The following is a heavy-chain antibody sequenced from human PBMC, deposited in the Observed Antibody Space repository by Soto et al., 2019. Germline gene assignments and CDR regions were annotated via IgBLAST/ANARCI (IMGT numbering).Heavy chain of an antibody. D-gene: IGHD5-18*01. V-gene: IGHV3-30-3*01. CDR1: GFTFSSYA. CDR3: ARDSVEKIQLWLLRSAFDI. Sequence: QVQLVESGGGVVQPGRSLRLSCAASGFTFSSYAMHWVRQAPGKGLEWVAVISYDGSNKYYADSVKGRFTISRDNSKNTLYLQMNSLRAEDTAVYYCARDSVEKIQLWLLRSAFDIWGQGTMVTVSS. J-gene: IGHJ3*02. CDR2: ISYDGSNK.